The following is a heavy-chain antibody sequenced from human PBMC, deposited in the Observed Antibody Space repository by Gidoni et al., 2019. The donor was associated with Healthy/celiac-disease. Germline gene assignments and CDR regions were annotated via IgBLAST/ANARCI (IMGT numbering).Heavy chain of an antibody. CDR3: ARVVLRFGGFDP. V-gene: IGHV4-34*01. CDR1: GGSFSGYY. CDR2: INHSGST. Sequence: QVQLQQWGAGLLKPSATLSLTCAVYGGSFSGYYWSWIRQPPGKGLEWIGEINHSGSTNYNPSLKSRVTISVDTSKNQFSLKLSSVTAADTAVYYCARVVLRFGGFDPWGQGTLVTVSS. D-gene: IGHD3-3*01. J-gene: IGHJ5*02.